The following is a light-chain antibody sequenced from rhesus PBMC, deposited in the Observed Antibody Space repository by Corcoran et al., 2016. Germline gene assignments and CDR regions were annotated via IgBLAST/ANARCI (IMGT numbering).Light chain of an antibody. Sequence: DIQMTQSPSSLSASVGDTVTITCRASQSISSWLAWYQQKPGKAPKLLIYKASSLQSGVPSRFSGSGSRTDFTLPISSLQSEDFATYYCQQFSSSPYSFDQGTKVEIK. CDR3: QQFSSSPYS. CDR1: QSISSW. CDR2: KAS. J-gene: IGKJ2*01. V-gene: IGKV1-22*01.